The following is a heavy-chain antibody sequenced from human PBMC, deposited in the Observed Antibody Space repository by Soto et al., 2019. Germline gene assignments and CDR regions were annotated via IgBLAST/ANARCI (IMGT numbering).Heavy chain of an antibody. CDR1: GGSFSGYY. V-gene: IGHV4-34*01. J-gene: IGHJ5*02. Sequence: PSETLSLTCAVYGGSFSGYYWSWIRQPPGKGLEWIGEINHSGSTNYNPSLKSRVTISVDTSKNQFSLKLSSVTAADTAVYYCARYCSSTSWQTTWFDPWGQGTLVTVSS. D-gene: IGHD2-2*01. CDR3: ARYCSSTSWQTTWFDP. CDR2: INHSGST.